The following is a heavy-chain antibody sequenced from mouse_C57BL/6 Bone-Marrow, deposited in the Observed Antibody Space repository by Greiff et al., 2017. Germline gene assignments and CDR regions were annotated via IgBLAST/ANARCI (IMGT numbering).Heavy chain of an antibody. D-gene: IGHD2-4*01. CDR1: GFTFSSYA. J-gene: IGHJ4*01. CDR3: ARASMIKKGMDY. V-gene: IGHV5-4*01. CDR2: ISDGGSYT. Sequence: EVHLVESGGGLVKPGGSLKLSCAASGFTFSSYAMSWVRQTPEKRLEWVATISDGGSYTYYPDNVKGRFTISRDNAKNNLYLQMSHLKSEDTAMYYCARASMIKKGMDYWGQGTSVTVSS.